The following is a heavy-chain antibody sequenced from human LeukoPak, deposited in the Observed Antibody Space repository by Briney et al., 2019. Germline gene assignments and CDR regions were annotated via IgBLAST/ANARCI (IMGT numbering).Heavy chain of an antibody. Sequence: GSLRLSRAASGFTFRSHAMNWVRQAPGKGLEWVSFISGYGGDAYYADSVKGRFTISRDNSKNTVSLQMNSLRADDTALYYCARWDDNDAFDVWGQGTMVTVSS. J-gene: IGHJ3*01. CDR1: GFTFRSHA. D-gene: IGHD1-1*01. V-gene: IGHV3-23*01. CDR3: ARWDDNDAFDV. CDR2: ISGYGGDA.